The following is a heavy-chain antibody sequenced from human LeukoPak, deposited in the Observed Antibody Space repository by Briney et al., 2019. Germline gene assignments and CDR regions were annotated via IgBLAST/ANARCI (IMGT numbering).Heavy chain of an antibody. CDR1: GYTFTSYA. J-gene: IGHJ4*02. D-gene: IGHD3-3*01. CDR2: INAGNGNT. V-gene: IGHV1-3*01. Sequence: GASVKVSCKASGYTFTSYAMHWVRQAPGQRLEWMGWINAGNGNTKYSQKFQGRVTITRDTSASTAYMEPSSLRSEDTAVYYCARDTIFGVVNLGYWGQGTLVTVSS. CDR3: ARDTIFGVVNLGY.